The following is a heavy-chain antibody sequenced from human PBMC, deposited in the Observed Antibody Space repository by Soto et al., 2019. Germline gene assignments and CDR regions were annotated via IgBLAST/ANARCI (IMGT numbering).Heavy chain of an antibody. CDR3: AKQAAAGTYYYYYYMDV. J-gene: IGHJ6*03. V-gene: IGHV4-4*02. Sequence: QVQLQESVPGLVKPSGTLSLTCAVSSGSISSSNWWSWVRQPPGKGLEWIGEIYHSGSTNYNPSLKSRVTISVDKSKNQFSLKLSSVTAADTAVYYCAKQAAAGTYYYYYYMDVWGKGTTVTVSS. D-gene: IGHD6-13*01. CDR2: IYHSGST. CDR1: SGSISSSNW.